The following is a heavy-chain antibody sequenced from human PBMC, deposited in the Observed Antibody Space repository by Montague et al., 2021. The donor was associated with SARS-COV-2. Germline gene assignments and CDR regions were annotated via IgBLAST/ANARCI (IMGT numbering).Heavy chain of an antibody. D-gene: IGHD3-16*02. Sequence: SEALSLTCSVSGDSIRGSGYYWVWIRQPPGKGLEWIGTVYYSGSTNYNPYLKSRVTMPVDTSKNQFSLELRSVTAADTAVYYCARLGFVELWLNLGWFDPWGQGTLVTVSS. CDR2: VYYSGST. V-gene: IGHV4-39*01. CDR3: ARLGFVELWLNLGWFDP. J-gene: IGHJ5*02. CDR1: GDSIRGSGYY.